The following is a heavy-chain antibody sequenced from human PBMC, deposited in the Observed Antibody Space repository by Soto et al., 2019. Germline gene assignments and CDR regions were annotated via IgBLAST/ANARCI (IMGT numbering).Heavy chain of an antibody. CDR1: GGSISSSYYY. Sequence: QLQLQESGPGLVKPSETVSLTCTVSGGSISSSYYYWGWIRQSPEKGLEWIGSIYYSGNPYYYDPSLESRVTISVDTSKNQFSLRLSSVTAADTAVYYCARESGSSPLKWFDPWGQGTLVTVSS. CDR3: ARESGSSPLKWFDP. V-gene: IGHV4-39*02. CDR2: IYYSGNPY. J-gene: IGHJ5*02. D-gene: IGHD1-26*01.